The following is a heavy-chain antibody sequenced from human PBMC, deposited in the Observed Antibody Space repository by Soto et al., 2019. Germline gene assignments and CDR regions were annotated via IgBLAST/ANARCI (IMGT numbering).Heavy chain of an antibody. CDR2: INHSGST. CDR3: ARGGTVYYGGNSGGYGFDY. Sequence: KPSETLSLTCAVYGGSFSGYYWSWIRQPPGKGLEWIGEINHSGSTNYNPSLKSRVTISVDTSKNQFSLKLSSVTAADTAVYYCARGGTVYYGGNSGGYGFDYWGQGTLVTVSS. D-gene: IGHD4-17*01. CDR1: GGSFSGYY. J-gene: IGHJ4*02. V-gene: IGHV4-34*01.